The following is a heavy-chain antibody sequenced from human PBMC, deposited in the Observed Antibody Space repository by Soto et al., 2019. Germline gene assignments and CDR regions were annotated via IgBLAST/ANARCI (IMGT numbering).Heavy chain of an antibody. CDR1: GYTFTVYG. Sequence: VKFSCKASGYTFTVYGISWVRQAPGQGLEWMGWISAYNGNTNYAQKLQGRVTMTTDTSTSTAYMELRSLRSDDTAVYYCTRDHIVATSLHDYWGKGTLVTVSS. V-gene: IGHV1-18*04. CDR3: TRDHIVATSLHDY. CDR2: ISAYNGNT. D-gene: IGHD5-12*01. J-gene: IGHJ4*02.